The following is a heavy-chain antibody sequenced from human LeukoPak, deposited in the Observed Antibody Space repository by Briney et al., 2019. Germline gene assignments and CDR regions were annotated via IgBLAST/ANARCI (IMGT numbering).Heavy chain of an antibody. CDR1: GFTFSSYS. V-gene: IGHV3-21*01. D-gene: IGHD6-13*01. CDR2: ISDNSVYI. CDR3: TTPAAGPRAEYSQH. Sequence: GGSLRLSCAASGFTFSSYSMNWVRQAPGKGLEWVSSISDNSVYIYSADSVKGRFATSRDNAKNSLYLQMNSLRAEDAAVYYCTTPAAGPRAEYSQHWGQGTLVTVSS. J-gene: IGHJ1*01.